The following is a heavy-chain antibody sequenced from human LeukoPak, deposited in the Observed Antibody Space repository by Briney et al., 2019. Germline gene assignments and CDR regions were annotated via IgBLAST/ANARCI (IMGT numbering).Heavy chain of an antibody. CDR1: GFTFADYA. J-gene: IGHJ4*02. CDR2: IRSRTYGGAA. CDR3: TRVAIAIIGTDPVDY. Sequence: PGGSLRLSCEASGFTFADYAMNGVRQAPGKGLEWVGFIRSRTYGGAADYAPSVQGRFTISRDDSKSIAYLQMNSLEIEDTAVYYCTRVAIAIIGTDPVDYWGQGTLVTVSS. D-gene: IGHD2-21*01. V-gene: IGHV3-49*04.